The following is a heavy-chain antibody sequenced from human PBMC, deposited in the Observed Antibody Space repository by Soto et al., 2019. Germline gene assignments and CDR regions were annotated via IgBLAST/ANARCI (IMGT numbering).Heavy chain of an antibody. D-gene: IGHD6-13*01. CDR3: ARQFSRSWYHYFDY. J-gene: IGHJ4*02. CDR1: GGSISSGGYY. V-gene: IGHV4-31*03. Sequence: QVQLQESGPGLVKPSQTLSLTCTVSGGSISSGGYYWSWIRQHPGKGLEWIGYIYYGGSTYYNPFLKSRVTISVDTSKNQFSLKLSSVTAADTAVYYCARQFSRSWYHYFDYWGQGTLVTVSS. CDR2: IYYGGST.